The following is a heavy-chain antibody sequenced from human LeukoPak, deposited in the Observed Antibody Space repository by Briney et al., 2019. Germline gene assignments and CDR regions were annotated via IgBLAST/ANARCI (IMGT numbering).Heavy chain of an antibody. Sequence: GGSLRLSCAASGFTFRHYAVHWVRQAPGRGLVWVAVLSFDGAHKYYAESVKGRFTISKDNSNNTLFLQMDSLRLEDTALYYCVRARAGGLDYWGQGTLVTVSS. J-gene: IGHJ4*02. CDR1: GFTFRHYA. D-gene: IGHD3-16*01. CDR2: LSFDGAHK. CDR3: VRARAGGLDY. V-gene: IGHV3-30*04.